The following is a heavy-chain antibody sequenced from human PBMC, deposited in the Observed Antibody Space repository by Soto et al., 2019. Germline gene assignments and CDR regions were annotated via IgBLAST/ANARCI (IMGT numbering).Heavy chain of an antibody. J-gene: IGHJ3*02. CDR1: GYTFTSYG. CDR3: ARVRAILWVDAFDI. D-gene: IGHD3-10*01. V-gene: IGHV1-18*01. Sequence: ASVKVSCKASGYTFTSYGISWVRQAPGQGLEWMGWISAYNGNTKYAQKLQGRVTMTTDTSTSTAYMELRSLRSDDTAVYYCARVRAILWVDAFDIWGQGTMVTVSS. CDR2: ISAYNGNT.